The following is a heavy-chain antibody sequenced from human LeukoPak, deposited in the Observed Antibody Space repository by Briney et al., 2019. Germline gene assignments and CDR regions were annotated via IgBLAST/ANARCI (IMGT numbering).Heavy chain of an antibody. CDR1: GFTFSSYW. CDR2: IKQDGSEK. Sequence: GGSLRLSCAASGFTFSSYWMSWVRQAPGKGLEWVANIKQDGSEKYYVDSVKGRFTISRDNAKNSLYLQMNSLRAEDTAVYYCAREVRGSYWGGPTYYFDYWGQGTLVTVSS. J-gene: IGHJ4*02. CDR3: AREVRGSYWGGPTYYFDY. V-gene: IGHV3-7*01. D-gene: IGHD1-26*01.